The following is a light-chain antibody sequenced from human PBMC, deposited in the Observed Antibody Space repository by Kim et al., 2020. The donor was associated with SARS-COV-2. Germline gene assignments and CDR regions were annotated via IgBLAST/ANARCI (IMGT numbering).Light chain of an antibody. CDR2: GAS. CDR3: QQYSDRHPLT. CDR1: ESVTYN. V-gene: IGKV3-15*01. J-gene: IGKJ4*01. Sequence: SPGTRVTLSCRASESVTYNLAWYQHNPGQAPRVIIYGASTRDTGVPARYSGSGSGTEFTITITSMQSEDSGIYYGQQYSDRHPLTFGGGTKVDIK.